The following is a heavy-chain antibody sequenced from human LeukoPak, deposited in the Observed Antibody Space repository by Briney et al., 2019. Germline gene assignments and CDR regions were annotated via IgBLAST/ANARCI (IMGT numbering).Heavy chain of an antibody. CDR2: ISASGDVT. CDR1: RFSFSTYP. Sequence: PGGSLRLSCEASRFSFSTYPMGWVRRAPGKGLEWVSGISASGDVTFHADPLKGRFTISRGNSKNTLYLQMDSLRAEDTAKYYCAKSLLTTASGTGRAFDIWGQGTMVTVSA. CDR3: AKSLLTTASGTGRAFDI. V-gene: IGHV3-23*01. D-gene: IGHD1-26*01. J-gene: IGHJ3*02.